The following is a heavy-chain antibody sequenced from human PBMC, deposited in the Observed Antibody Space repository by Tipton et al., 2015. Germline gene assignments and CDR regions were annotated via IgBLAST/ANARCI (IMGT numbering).Heavy chain of an antibody. CDR3: AREVWYNDSTGYDY. D-gene: IGHD3-22*01. CDR1: GGSISSSSYQ. Sequence: TLSLTCTVSGGSISSSSYQWAWIRQPPGKGLEWIGEIHHGGSTNYNPSLKSRVTMSVDTSKNQFSLHLSSVTAADTAVYYCAREVWYNDSTGYDYWGQGTLVTVSS. CDR2: IHHGGST. V-gene: IGHV4-39*07. J-gene: IGHJ4*02.